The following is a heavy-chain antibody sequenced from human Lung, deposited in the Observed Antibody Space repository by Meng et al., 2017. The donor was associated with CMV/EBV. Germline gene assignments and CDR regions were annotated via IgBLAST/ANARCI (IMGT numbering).Heavy chain of an antibody. V-gene: IGHV4-31*02. CDR3: ARGRWSTLTYEAYHFFDL. CDR2: IYTSGGA. Sequence: TNGGFFWSWIRQLPGRGLEWIGHIYTSGGADYNPSLESRVSISTIDSSKSRFSLRLTSVTAADTAVYYCARGRWSTLTYEAYHFFDLWGRGTLVTVSS. CDR1: TNGGFF. D-gene: IGHD3-22*01. J-gene: IGHJ2*01.